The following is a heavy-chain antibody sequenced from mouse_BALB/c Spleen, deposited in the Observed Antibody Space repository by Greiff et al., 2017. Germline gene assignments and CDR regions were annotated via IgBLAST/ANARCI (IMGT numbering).Heavy chain of an antibody. V-gene: IGHV5-4*02. Sequence: EVHLVESGGGLVKPGGSLKLSCAASGFTFSDYYMYWVRQTPEKRLEWVATISDGGSYTYYPDSVKGRFTISRDNAKNNLYLQMSSLKSEDTAMYYCARDGDDYDAMDYWGQGTSVTVSS. CDR2: ISDGGSYT. CDR3: ARDGDDYDAMDY. J-gene: IGHJ4*01. CDR1: GFTFSDYY.